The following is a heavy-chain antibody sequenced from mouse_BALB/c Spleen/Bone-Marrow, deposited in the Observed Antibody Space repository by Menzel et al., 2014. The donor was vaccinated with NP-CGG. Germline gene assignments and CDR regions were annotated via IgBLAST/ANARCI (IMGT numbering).Heavy chain of an antibody. V-gene: IGHV1-54*01. J-gene: IGHJ4*01. CDR2: INPGSGGT. Sequence: VQLVESGAELVRPGTSVKVSCKASGYAFTNYLIEWVKQRPGQGLEWIGAINPGSGGTNYNEKFKGKATLTADKSSSTAYMQLSSLTSDDSAVYFCARWDYAMDYWGQGTSVTVSS. CDR3: ARWDYAMDY. CDR1: GYAFTNYL.